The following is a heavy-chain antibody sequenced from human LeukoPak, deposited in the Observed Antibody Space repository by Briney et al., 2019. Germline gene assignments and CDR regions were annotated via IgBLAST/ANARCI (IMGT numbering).Heavy chain of an antibody. CDR2: INPNSGGT. D-gene: IGHD3-3*01. CDR1: GYTFTGYY. CDR3: ARQYYDFWSGYYHAFDI. V-gene: IGHV1-2*02. Sequence: GASVKVSCKASGYTFTGYYMHWVRQAPGQGLEWMGWINPNSGGTNYAQKFQGRVTMTRDTSISTAYMKLSRLRSDDTAVYYCARQYYDFWSGYYHAFDIWGQGTMVTVSS. J-gene: IGHJ3*02.